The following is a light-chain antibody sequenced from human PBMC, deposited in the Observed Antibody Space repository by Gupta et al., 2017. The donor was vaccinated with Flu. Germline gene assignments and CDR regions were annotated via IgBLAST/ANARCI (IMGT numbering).Light chain of an antibody. V-gene: IGLV2-14*01. CDR2: EVS. CDR1: SSDVGGHNY. Sequence: QSALTQPASVSGSPGQSITISCTGISSDVGGHNYVSWYQQHPGKAPKLMIYEVSNRPSGVSNRFSGSKSGNTASLTISGRQAEDEADYYCSSYSTRSIYIFGTGTKVTVL. CDR3: SSYSTRSIYI. J-gene: IGLJ1*01.